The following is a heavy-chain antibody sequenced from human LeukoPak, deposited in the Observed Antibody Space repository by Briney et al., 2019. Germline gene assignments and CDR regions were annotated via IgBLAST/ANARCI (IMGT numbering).Heavy chain of an antibody. CDR1: GYTFTSYD. CDR3: ARDLSSTPNWELDH. Sequence: GASVKVSCKASGYTFTSYDINWVRQATGQGLEWMGWMNPNSGNTGYAQKFQGRVTMTRDTFVSTAYMEVSGLTSDDTAMYYCARDLSSTPNWELDHWGQGTLVTVSS. CDR2: MNPNSGNT. D-gene: IGHD1-1*01. J-gene: IGHJ4*02. V-gene: IGHV1-8*01.